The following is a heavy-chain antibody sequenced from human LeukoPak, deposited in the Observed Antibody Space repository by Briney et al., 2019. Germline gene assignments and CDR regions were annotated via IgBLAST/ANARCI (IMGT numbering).Heavy chain of an antibody. CDR3: ARDRSSTSSYWFDP. CDR2: ISSSSSYI. Sequence: GGSLRLSCTASGFTFGDYAMSWVRQAPGKGLEWVSSISSSSSYIYYADSVKGRFTISRDNAKNSLYLQMNSLRAEDTAVYYCARDRSSTSSYWFDPWGQGTLVTVSS. CDR1: GFTFGDYA. V-gene: IGHV3-21*01. J-gene: IGHJ5*02. D-gene: IGHD2-2*01.